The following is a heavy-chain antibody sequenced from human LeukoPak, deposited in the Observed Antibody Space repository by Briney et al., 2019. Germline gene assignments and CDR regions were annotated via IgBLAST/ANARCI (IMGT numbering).Heavy chain of an antibody. V-gene: IGHV4-59*01. CDR2: IFSRGSS. Sequence: SETLSLTCSVSGGSISNYYWSWIRQPPGKGLEWIGYIFSRGSSNYSPSLKSRVTISVDTPKNQFSLKLSSVTAADTAVYYCARASDSSGYYDLDYWGQGTLVTVSS. D-gene: IGHD3-22*01. J-gene: IGHJ4*02. CDR3: ARASDSSGYYDLDY. CDR1: GGSISNYY.